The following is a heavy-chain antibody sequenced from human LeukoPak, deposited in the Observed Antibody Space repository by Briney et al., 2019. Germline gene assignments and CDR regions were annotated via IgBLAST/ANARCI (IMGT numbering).Heavy chain of an antibody. J-gene: IGHJ4*02. CDR1: GGTLSSYA. CDR2: IIPIFGTA. V-gene: IGHV1-69*05. CDR3: ARDRIRGYSYGITNYFDY. Sequence: SVKVSCKASGGTLSSYAISWVRQAPGQGLEWMGRIIPIFGTANYAQKFQGRVTITTDESTSTAYMELSSLRSEDTAVYHCARDRIRGYSYGITNYFDYWGQGTLVTVSS. D-gene: IGHD5-18*01.